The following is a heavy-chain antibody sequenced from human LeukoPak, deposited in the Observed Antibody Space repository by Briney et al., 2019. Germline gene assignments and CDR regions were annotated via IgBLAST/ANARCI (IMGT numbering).Heavy chain of an antibody. CDR1: GGSVSEYY. D-gene: IGHD2-21*01. CDR3: ARVDQYGGGFIDAEYFQH. V-gene: IGHV4-34*01. J-gene: IGHJ1*01. Sequence: PSETLSLTCAVYGGSVSEYYWNWVRQPPGKGLEWIGEISGENSQNEGMFYNSSLKSRVTMSVDTTRNQFSLKLNSVTAADTAVYYCARVDQYGGGFIDAEYFQHWGQGTLVTVSS. CDR2: ISGENSQNEGM.